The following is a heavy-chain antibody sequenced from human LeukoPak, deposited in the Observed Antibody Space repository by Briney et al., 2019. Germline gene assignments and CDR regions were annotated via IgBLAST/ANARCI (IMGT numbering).Heavy chain of an antibody. D-gene: IGHD6-19*01. CDR2: IQNDGSDK. CDR1: GISFRRSG. CDR3: AREGGVVVAGTFDY. V-gene: IGHV3-30*02. J-gene: IGHJ4*02. Sequence: AGGSLSLFCAVSGISFRRSGMHWVRQAPGRGLEWVAFIQNDGSDKKYADSVKGRFTVSRDNYKNTVYLQMNTLRSEDTAVYYCAREGGVVVAGTFDYWGQGTLVTVSS.